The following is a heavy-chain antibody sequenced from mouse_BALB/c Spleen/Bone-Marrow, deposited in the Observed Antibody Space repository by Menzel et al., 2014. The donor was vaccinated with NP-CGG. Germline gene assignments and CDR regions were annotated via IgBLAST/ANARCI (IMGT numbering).Heavy chain of an antibody. Sequence: EVQVVESGAELVKPGASVKLSCTASGFNIKDTYMHWVKQRPEQGLEWIGRIDPANGNTKYDPKFQGKATITADTSSNTAYLQLSSLTSEDTAVYYWARYYYYAMDYWGQGTSVTVSS. CDR1: GFNIKDTY. V-gene: IGHV14-3*02. J-gene: IGHJ4*01. CDR3: ARYYYYAMDY. CDR2: IDPANGNT.